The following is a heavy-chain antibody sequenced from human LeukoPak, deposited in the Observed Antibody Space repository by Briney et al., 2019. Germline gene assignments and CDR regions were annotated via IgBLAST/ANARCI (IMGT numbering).Heavy chain of an antibody. CDR3: ARGIAAAGRVY. V-gene: IGHV3-48*03. Sequence: PGGSLRLSCAASGFTFSSYEMNWVRQAPGKGLEWVSYISSSGSTIYYADSVKGRFTISRDNAKNSLYLQMNSLRAEDTAIYYCARGIAAAGRVYWGQGTLVTVSS. D-gene: IGHD6-13*01. CDR1: GFTFSSYE. CDR2: ISSSGSTI. J-gene: IGHJ4*02.